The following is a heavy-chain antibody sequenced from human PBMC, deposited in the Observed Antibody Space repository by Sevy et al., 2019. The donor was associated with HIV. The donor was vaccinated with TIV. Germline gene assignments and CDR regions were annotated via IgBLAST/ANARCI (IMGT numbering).Heavy chain of an antibody. CDR1: GFTVSSDY. D-gene: IGHD6-13*01. J-gene: IGHJ6*02. V-gene: IGHV3-66*01. Sequence: GGSLRLSCAASGFTVSSDYMTWVRQAPGKGLEWVSVIYSGGTTYYADSVKGRFTISRDNSKNTVYLQMNSLRAEDTAVYYCARESSSTWQACYYGMAVRGQGTTVTVSS. CDR3: ARESSSTWQACYYGMAV. CDR2: IYSGGTT.